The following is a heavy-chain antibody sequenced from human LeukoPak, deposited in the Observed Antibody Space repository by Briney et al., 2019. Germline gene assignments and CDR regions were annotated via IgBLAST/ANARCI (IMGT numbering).Heavy chain of an antibody. Sequence: GGSLRLSCAASGFTFSSYGMHWVRQAPGKGLEWVAFIRYDGSNKYYAGSVKGRFTITRDNYKNTLYLQMNSLRAEDTAVYYCAKMAILPLVRGVIGGFDYWGQGTLVTVSS. V-gene: IGHV3-30*02. D-gene: IGHD3-10*01. CDR3: AKMAILPLVRGVIGGFDY. CDR1: GFTFSSYG. J-gene: IGHJ4*02. CDR2: IRYDGSNK.